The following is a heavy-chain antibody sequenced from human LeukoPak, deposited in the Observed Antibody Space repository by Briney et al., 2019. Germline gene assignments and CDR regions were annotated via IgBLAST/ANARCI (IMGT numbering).Heavy chain of an antibody. Sequence: GGSLRLSCAASGFTFSSYGMHWVRQAPGKGLEWVAVISYDGSNKYYADSVKGRFTISRDNSKNTLYLQMNSLRAEDTAVYYCAKDLLGWPHTPGDYWGQGTLVTVSS. V-gene: IGHV3-30*18. CDR2: ISYDGSNK. CDR1: GFTFSSYG. D-gene: IGHD3-3*01. J-gene: IGHJ4*02. CDR3: AKDLLGWPHTPGDY.